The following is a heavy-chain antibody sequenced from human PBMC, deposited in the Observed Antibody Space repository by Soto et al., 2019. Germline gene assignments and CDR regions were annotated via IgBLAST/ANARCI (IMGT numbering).Heavy chain of an antibody. CDR2: INHSGST. CDR3: AREEVTENWFDS. CDR1: GGSFSDYY. D-gene: IGHD3-10*01. J-gene: IGHJ5*01. V-gene: IGHV4-34*01. Sequence: LSETLSLTCAVYGGSFSDYYWTWVRQPPGKGLEWIGEINHSGSTNYNPSLKSRVTISLDTSKNQFSLKLSSVTAADTAVYYCAREEVTENWFDSWGQGTLVTVSS.